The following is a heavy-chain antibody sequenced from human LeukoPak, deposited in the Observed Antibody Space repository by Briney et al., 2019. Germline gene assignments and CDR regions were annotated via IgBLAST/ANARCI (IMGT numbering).Heavy chain of an antibody. D-gene: IGHD2-2*01. Sequence: ASVKVSCKASGYTFTSYGISWVRQAPGQGLEWMGWISAYNGNTNYAQKLQGRVTMTTDTSTSTAYMELRGLRSDDTAVYYCARVLLRDIVVVPAAPIGGWFDPWGQGTLVTVSS. V-gene: IGHV1-18*01. CDR1: GYTFTSYG. J-gene: IGHJ5*02. CDR2: ISAYNGNT. CDR3: ARVLLRDIVVVPAAPIGGWFDP.